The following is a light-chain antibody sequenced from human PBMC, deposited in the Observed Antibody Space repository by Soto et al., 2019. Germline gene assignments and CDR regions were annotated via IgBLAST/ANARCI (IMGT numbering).Light chain of an antibody. V-gene: IGKV1-39*01. J-gene: IGKJ1*01. CDR2: AAS. CDR3: QQSGDTPPWT. CDR1: QSIRKY. Sequence: DIQMTQSPSSLSASVGDRVIITCRASQSIRKYLNWYQHKPGKVPTLLIYAASSLQSGVPSRFSGSGSGTEFTLTITSLQPEDFATYYCQQSGDTPPWTFGQGTKVESK.